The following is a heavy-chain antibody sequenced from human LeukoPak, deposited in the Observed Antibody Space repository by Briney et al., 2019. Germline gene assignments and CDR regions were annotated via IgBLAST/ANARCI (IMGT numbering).Heavy chain of an antibody. V-gene: IGHV4-34*01. J-gene: IGHJ5*02. Sequence: PSETLSLTCAVYGGSFSGYYWSWIRQPPGKGLEWIGEINHSGSTNYSPSLKSRVTISVDTSKNQFSLKLSSVTAADTAVYYCARGGLEDIVLMVYATKQPNWFDPWGQGTLVTVSS. CDR2: INHSGST. CDR1: GGSFSGYY. CDR3: ARGGLEDIVLMVYATKQPNWFDP. D-gene: IGHD2-8*01.